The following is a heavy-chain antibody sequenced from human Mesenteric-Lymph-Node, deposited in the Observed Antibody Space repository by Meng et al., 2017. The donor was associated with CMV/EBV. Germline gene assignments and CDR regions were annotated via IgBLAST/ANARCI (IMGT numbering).Heavy chain of an antibody. CDR3: ARGGVLWCPLN. CDR1: GYSISSGYY. Sequence: SETLSLTCTVSGYSISSGYYWGWIRQPPGKGLEWIGSIYHSGSTYYNPSLKSRVTISLDMPNNHFTLRLSSVTAADTAVYYCARGGVLWCPLNWGQGALVTVSS. D-gene: IGHD2-21*01. CDR2: IYHSGST. J-gene: IGHJ1*01. V-gene: IGHV4-38-2*02.